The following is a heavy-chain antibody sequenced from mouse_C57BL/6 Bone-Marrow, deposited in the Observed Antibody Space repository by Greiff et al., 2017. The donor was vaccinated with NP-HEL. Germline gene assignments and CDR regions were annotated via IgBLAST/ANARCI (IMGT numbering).Heavy chain of an antibody. CDR3: ARHTPAY. CDR1: GFTFSDYY. V-gene: IGHV5-12*01. CDR2: ISNGGGST. J-gene: IGHJ3*01. Sequence: EVMLVESGGGLVQPGGSLKLSCAASGFTFSDYYMYWVRQTPEKRLEWVAYISNGGGSTYYPDTVKGRFTISRDNAKNTLYLQMSRLKSEDTAMYYCARHTPAYWGQGTLVTVSA.